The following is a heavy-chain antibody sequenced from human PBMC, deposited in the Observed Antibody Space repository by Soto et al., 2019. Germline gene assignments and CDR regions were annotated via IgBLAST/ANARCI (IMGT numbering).Heavy chain of an antibody. CDR2: IVVGSGNT. CDR1: GFTFTSSA. J-gene: IGHJ6*02. D-gene: IGHD6-13*01. Sequence: SVKVSCKASGFTFTSSAVQWVRQARGQRLEWIGWIVVGSGNTNYAQKFQERVTITRDMSTSTAYMELSSLRSEDTAVYYCAAHSIAAAGGYYYYGMDVWGQGTTVTVSS. CDR3: AAHSIAAAGGYYYYGMDV. V-gene: IGHV1-58*01.